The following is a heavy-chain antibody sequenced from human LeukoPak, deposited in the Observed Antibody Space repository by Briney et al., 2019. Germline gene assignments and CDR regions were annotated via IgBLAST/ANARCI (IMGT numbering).Heavy chain of an antibody. CDR1: GGSISCYY. V-gene: IGHV4-59*08. D-gene: IGHD3-10*01. J-gene: IGHJ4*02. CDR2: IYYSGSA. CDR3: ARPRNYGSGNYYNDY. Sequence: SETLSLTCTVSGGSISCYYWSWIRQPPGKGLEWIGYIYYSGSANYNPSLKSRVTISVDTSKNQFSLKLSSVTAADTAVYYCARPRNYGSGNYYNDYWGQGALVTVSS.